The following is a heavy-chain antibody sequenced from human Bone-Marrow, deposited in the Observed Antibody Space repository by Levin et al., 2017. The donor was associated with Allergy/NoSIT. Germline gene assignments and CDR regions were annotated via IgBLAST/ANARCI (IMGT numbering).Heavy chain of an antibody. CDR2: ISYHGIHK. V-gene: IGHV3-30*18. CDR3: GKTAYDYVWGNYRLVDYYMDV. Sequence: GGSLRLSCAASGFTFSNYGMHWVRQAPGKGLEWVAVISYHGIHKFYADSVEGRFTIFRDNSRNTLYLQLNSLPPEDTAVYYCGKTAYDYVWGNYRLVDYYMDVWGTGTTVTVSS. CDR1: GFTFSNYG. D-gene: IGHD3-16*01. J-gene: IGHJ6*03.